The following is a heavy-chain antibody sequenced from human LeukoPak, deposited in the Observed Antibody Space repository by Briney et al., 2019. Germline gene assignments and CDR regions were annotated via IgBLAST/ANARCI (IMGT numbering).Heavy chain of an antibody. D-gene: IGHD1-26*01. Sequence: ASVKVSCKASGYTFTSYGISWVRQAPGQGLEWMGIINPSGGSTSYAQKFQGRVTMTRDMSTSTVYMELSSLRSEDTAVYYCATWGVGANMWGQGTLVTVSS. V-gene: IGHV1-46*01. CDR2: INPSGGST. CDR1: GYTFTSYG. CDR3: ATWGVGANM. J-gene: IGHJ4*02.